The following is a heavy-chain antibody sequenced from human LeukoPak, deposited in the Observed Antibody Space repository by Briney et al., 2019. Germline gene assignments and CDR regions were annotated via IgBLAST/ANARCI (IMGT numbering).Heavy chain of an antibody. CDR3: ARRIAAAAAPYYFDY. CDR2: INSDGSST. V-gene: IGHV3-74*01. CDR1: GFTFRTYW. Sequence: GGSLRLSFAASGFTFRTYWSTWVGQPPGKGLVWFSGINSDGSSTSYADSVKGRFTISGDNAKNTLYLQMNSLRAEDTAVYYCARRIAAAAAPYYFDYWGQGTLVTVSS. D-gene: IGHD6-13*01. J-gene: IGHJ4*02.